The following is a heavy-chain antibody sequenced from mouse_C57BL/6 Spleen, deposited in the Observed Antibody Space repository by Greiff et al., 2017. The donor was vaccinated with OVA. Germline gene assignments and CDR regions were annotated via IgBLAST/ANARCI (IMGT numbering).Heavy chain of an antibody. CDR2: IVPEDGKT. J-gene: IGHJ2*01. V-gene: IGHV14-2*01. D-gene: IGHD1-1*02. CDR1: GYNIKDYY. Sequence: VQLQQSGAELVKPGASVKLSCTASGYNIKDYYMHWVKQRPEQGLEWIGRIVPEDGKTKYAPKFQGKATITADTSYNTAYLQLRSLTYEDTAVYYCTWYYAGHYYGDYWGQGTTLTVSS. CDR3: TWYYAGHYYGDY.